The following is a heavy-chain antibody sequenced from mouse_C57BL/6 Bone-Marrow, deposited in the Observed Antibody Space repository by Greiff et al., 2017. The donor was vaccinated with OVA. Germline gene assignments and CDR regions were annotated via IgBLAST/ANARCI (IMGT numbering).Heavy chain of an antibody. V-gene: IGHV1-42*01. D-gene: IGHD3-1*01. J-gene: IGHJ1*03. Sequence: EVQLQESGPELVKPGASVKISCKASGYSFNGYYMNWVKQSPEKSLEWIGEINPSTGGTTYNQKFKAKATLTVDKSSSTAYMQLKSLTSEDSAVYYCARRGTKGYFDGWGTGTTVTVAS. CDR3: ARRGTKGYFDG. CDR1: GYSFNGYY. CDR2: INPSTGGT.